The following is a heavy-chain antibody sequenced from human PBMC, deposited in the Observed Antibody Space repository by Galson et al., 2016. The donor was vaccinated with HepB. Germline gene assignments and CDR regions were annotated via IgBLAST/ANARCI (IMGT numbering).Heavy chain of an antibody. CDR3: ARDSGYYDILTGRRVDDAFDI. V-gene: IGHV3-53*01. Sequence: SLRLSCAASGFTISSNYMSWVRQAPGKGLEWVSVIYSGGSTYYADSVKGRFTISRDNSKNTRYLQMNSLRDEDTAVYYCARDSGYYDILTGRRVDDAFDIWGQGTMVTVSS. CDR2: IYSGGST. J-gene: IGHJ3*02. CDR1: GFTISSNY. D-gene: IGHD3-9*01.